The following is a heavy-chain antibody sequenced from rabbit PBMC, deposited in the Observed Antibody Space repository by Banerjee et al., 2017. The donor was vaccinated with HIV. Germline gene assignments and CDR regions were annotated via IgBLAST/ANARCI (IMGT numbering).Heavy chain of an antibody. CDR2: INAGSGST. Sequence: QEQLVESGGALVTPGGTLTLTCTASGFSFSSGYDMCWVRQAPGKGLEWIGCINAGSGSTYYASWAKGRFTITSNTNQNTVDLKMTSLTAADTATYFCARGDSSGWGAEWLDLWGPGTLVTVS. V-gene: IGHV1S43*01. J-gene: IGHJ5*01. CDR3: ARGDSSGWGAEWLDL. CDR1: GFSFSSGYD. D-gene: IGHD4-1*01.